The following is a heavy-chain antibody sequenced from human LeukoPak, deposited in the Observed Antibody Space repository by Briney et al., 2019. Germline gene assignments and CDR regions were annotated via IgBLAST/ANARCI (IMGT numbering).Heavy chain of an antibody. J-gene: IGHJ6*02. CDR1: GFTFSSYW. CDR3: ARDQKKYCSSTSCFHYGMDV. D-gene: IGHD2-2*01. Sequence: GGSLRLSCAASGFTFSSYWMHWVRQAPGKGLVWVSRINSDGSSTNYADSVKGRFTISRDNAKNTLYLQMNSLRAEDTAVYYCARDQKKYCSSTSCFHYGMDVWGQGTTVTVSS. V-gene: IGHV3-74*01. CDR2: INSDGSST.